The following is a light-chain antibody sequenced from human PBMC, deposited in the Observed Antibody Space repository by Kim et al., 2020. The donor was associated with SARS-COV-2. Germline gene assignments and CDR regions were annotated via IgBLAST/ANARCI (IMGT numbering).Light chain of an antibody. Sequence: PGERATLSCSASQTISRSYFAWYQRKPGQAPRLLIYSASARATGIPDRFSGSGSGTDFTLTISRLEPEDFAVYYCQQYGDSPRYTFGQGTKLEI. J-gene: IGKJ2*01. V-gene: IGKV3-20*01. CDR1: QTISRSY. CDR3: QQYGDSPRYT. CDR2: SAS.